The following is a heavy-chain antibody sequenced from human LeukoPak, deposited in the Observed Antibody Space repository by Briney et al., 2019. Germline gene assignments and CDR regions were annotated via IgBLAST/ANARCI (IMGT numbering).Heavy chain of an antibody. Sequence: GGSLRLSCAASGFTFSSYGMSWVRQAPGKGLEWVSAISGSGGSTYYADSVKGRFTISRDNSKNTLYLQMNSLRAEDTALYYCARYLFPSSGWDYFDYWGQGTLVTVSS. CDR2: ISGSGGST. CDR1: GFTFSSYG. J-gene: IGHJ4*02. CDR3: ARYLFPSSGWDYFDY. D-gene: IGHD6-19*01. V-gene: IGHV3-23*01.